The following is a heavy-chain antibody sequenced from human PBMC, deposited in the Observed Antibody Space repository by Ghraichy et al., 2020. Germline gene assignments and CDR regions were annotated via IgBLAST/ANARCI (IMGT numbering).Heavy chain of an antibody. CDR3: AREANYGDYPGPYGMDV. J-gene: IGHJ6*02. V-gene: IGHV1-18*01. CDR2: ISAYNGNT. CDR1: GYTFTSYG. D-gene: IGHD4-17*01. Sequence: ASVKVSFKASGYTFTSYGISWVRQAPGQGLEWMGWISAYNGNTNYAQKLQGRVTMTTDTSTSTAYMELRSLRSDDTAVYYCAREANYGDYPGPYGMDVWGQGTTVTVSS.